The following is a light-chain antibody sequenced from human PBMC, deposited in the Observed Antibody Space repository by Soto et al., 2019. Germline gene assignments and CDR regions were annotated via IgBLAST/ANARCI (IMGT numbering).Light chain of an antibody. Sequence: DIHMTQSPPTRYSSLGDTVTITCRASQSISSWFAWYQQKPGKAPKLLIYAASSLESGVPSRFSGSESGTEITLTINSQQPDDVATYYYQQYKTFCQGTKVDIK. J-gene: IGKJ1*01. CDR3: QQYKT. CDR2: AAS. V-gene: IGKV1-5*01. CDR1: QSISSW.